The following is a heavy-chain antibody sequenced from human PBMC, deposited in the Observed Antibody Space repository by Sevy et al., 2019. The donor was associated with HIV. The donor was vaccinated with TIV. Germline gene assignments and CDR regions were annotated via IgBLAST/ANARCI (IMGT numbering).Heavy chain of an antibody. J-gene: IGHJ6*03. CDR3: ARDNWNYGSFGSLDYYYYYMDV. D-gene: IGHD1-7*01. CDR1: GFTFSDYY. V-gene: IGHV3-11*01. CDR2: ISSSGGNK. Sequence: GGSLRLSCAASGFTFSDYYMSWSRQAPGKGLEWVSYISSSGGNKYYADSVKGRFTISRDNAKNTLYLQMNSLRAEDTAVYYCARDNWNYGSFGSLDYYYYYMDVWGKGTTVTVSS.